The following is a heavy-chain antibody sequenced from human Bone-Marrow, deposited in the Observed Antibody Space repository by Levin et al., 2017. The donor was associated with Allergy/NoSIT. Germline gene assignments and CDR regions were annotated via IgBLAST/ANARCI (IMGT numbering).Heavy chain of an antibody. Sequence: RPGGSLRLSCAASGFTFSSYSMNWVRQAPGKGLEWVSSISSSSSYIYYADSVKGRFTISRDNAKNSLYLQMNSLRAEDTAVYYCARDLGPNIVVVPAHYYMDVWGKGTTVTVSS. CDR1: GFTFSSYS. D-gene: IGHD2-2*01. J-gene: IGHJ6*03. CDR3: ARDLGPNIVVVPAHYYMDV. CDR2: ISSSSSYI. V-gene: IGHV3-21*01.